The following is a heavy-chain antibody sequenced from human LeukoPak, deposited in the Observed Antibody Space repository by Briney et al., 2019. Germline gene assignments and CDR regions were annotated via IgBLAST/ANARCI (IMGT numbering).Heavy chain of an antibody. CDR3: ARGGSVTTDSDFDF. J-gene: IGHJ4*02. V-gene: IGHV4-59*08. CDR2: ISYGGST. Sequence: SETLSLTCTVSSGSISSYYWSWIRQPPGKGLEWIGYISYGGSTNYNPSLKGRVTMSVDTSKNQFSLKLSSVTAVDTAVYYCARGGSVTTDSDFDFWGQGTLVTVSS. CDR1: SGSISSYY. D-gene: IGHD4-17*01.